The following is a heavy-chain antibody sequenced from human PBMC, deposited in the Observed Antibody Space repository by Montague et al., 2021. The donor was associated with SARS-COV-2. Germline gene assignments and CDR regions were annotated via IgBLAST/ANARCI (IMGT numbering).Heavy chain of an antibody. D-gene: IGHD1-1*01. CDR2: TYYRSKWFN. Sequence: CAISGDSVSSHRASWNWIRQSPSRGLEWLGRTYYRSKWFNDYSLSVSIRITIDPDTSKNVFSLHLRSVTPEDTAVYFCSRTTALAASADGLDVWGPGTLISVSS. CDR3: SRTTALAASADGLDV. J-gene: IGHJ3*01. CDR1: GDSVSSHRAS. V-gene: IGHV6-1*01.